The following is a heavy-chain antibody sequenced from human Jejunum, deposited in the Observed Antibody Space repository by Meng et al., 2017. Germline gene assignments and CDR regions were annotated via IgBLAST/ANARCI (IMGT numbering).Heavy chain of an antibody. J-gene: IGHJ4*02. D-gene: IGHD2-21*01. Sequence: GKSLKISCAASGFTFSSYSTHWVRQAPGKGLESVSAISGDGSSTFYADSVKGRFTISRDNSKNTLYLQMGSLRSEDTAVYYCAREEKGDYDYWGQGTLVTVSS. CDR2: ISGDGSST. V-gene: IGHV3-64*02. CDR1: GFTFSSYS. CDR3: AREEKGDYDY.